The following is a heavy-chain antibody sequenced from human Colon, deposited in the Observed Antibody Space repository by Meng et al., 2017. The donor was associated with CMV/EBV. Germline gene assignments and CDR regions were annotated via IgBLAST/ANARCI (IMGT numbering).Heavy chain of an antibody. CDR3: VRGSSGSSEGMDV. CDR1: GYTYTTSD. D-gene: IGHD6-13*01. J-gene: IGHJ6*02. CDR2: ISSKAGTT. Sequence: ASVKVSCKASGYTYTTSDITWVRQAPGQGPEWMGWISSKAGTTNYAQRLQGRVTMTTDTSTSTAYMELRSLRSDDTAVYYCVRGSSGSSEGMDVWGQGTTVTVSS. V-gene: IGHV1-18*01.